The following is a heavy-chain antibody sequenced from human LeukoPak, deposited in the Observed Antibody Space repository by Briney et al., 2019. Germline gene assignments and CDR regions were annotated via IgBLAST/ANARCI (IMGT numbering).Heavy chain of an antibody. Sequence: ASVKVSCKASGYTFTSYGISWVRQAPGQGLEWMGWISAYNGNTNYAQKLQGRVTMTTDTSTSTAYMELRSLRSDDTAVYYCAGDQPYSGSYQRFDYWGQGTLVTVSS. CDR2: ISAYNGNT. CDR1: GYTFTSYG. CDR3: AGDQPYSGSYQRFDY. V-gene: IGHV1-18*01. J-gene: IGHJ4*02. D-gene: IGHD1-26*01.